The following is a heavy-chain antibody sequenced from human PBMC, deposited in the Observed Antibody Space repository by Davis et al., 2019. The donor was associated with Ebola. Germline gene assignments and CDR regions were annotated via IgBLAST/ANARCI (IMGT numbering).Heavy chain of an antibody. CDR1: GYTFTSYY. CDR2: INPNSGGT. D-gene: IGHD3-3*01. J-gene: IGHJ6*02. CDR3: ASALGGRFLEWSYGYYYYGMDV. Sequence: ASVKVSCKASGYTFTSYYMHWVRQAPGQGLEWMGWINPNSGGTNYAQKFQGRVTMTRDTSISTAYMELSRLRSDDTAVYYCASALGGRFLEWSYGYYYYGMDVWGQGTTVTVSS. V-gene: IGHV1-2*02.